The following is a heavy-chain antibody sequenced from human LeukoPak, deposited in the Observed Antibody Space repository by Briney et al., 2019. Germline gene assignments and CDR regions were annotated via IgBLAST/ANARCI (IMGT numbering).Heavy chain of an antibody. CDR3: ARGTAGWLQFLFDY. CDR2: IIPIFGTA. J-gene: IGHJ4*02. D-gene: IGHD5-24*01. CDR1: GGTFSSNA. Sequence: SVKVSCKASGGTFSSNAISWVRQAPGQGLEWMGGIIPIFGTANYAQRFQGRVTITADESTSTAYMELSSLRSEDTAVYYCARGTAGWLQFLFDYWGQGTLVTVSS. V-gene: IGHV1-69*13.